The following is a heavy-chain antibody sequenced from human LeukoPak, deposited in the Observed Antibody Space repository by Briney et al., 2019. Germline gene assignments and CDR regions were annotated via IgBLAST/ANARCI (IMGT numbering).Heavy chain of an antibody. V-gene: IGHV1-8*01. CDR3: ASHSGSYYDAFDI. CDR1: GYTFTTYD. Sequence: GSSVKVSCQASGYTFTTYDINWVRPATGKGRDWMGWMNPNSENTGYAQKFQGRVSMTRSTSINTVYMELSSLGSEDTAVYYCASHSGSYYDAFDIWGQGTMVTVSS. D-gene: IGHD1-26*01. J-gene: IGHJ3*02. CDR2: MNPNSENT.